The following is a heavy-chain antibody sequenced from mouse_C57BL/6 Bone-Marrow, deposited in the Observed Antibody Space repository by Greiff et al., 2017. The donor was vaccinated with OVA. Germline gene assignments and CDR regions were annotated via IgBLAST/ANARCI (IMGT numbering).Heavy chain of an antibody. V-gene: IGHV3-6*01. J-gene: IGHJ2*01. CDR2: ISYDGSN. CDR1: GYSITSGYY. CDR3: ASRAYYGSSYY. D-gene: IGHD1-1*01. Sequence: EVHLVESGPGLVKPSQSLSLTCSVTGYSITSGYYWNWIRQFPGNKLEWMGYISYDGSNNYNPSLKNRISITRDTSKNQFFLKLNSVTTEDTATYYCASRAYYGSSYYWGQGTTLTVSS.